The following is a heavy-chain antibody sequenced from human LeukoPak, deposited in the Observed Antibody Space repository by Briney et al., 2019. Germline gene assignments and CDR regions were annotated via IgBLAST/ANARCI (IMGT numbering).Heavy chain of an antibody. Sequence: SETLSLTCTVSGGSISSYYWSWIRQPAGKGLEWIGRIYTSGSTNYNPSLKSRVTMSVDTSKNQFSLKLSSVTAADTAVYYCARDAYGSSWGSYYYYYYMDVWGKGTTVTVSS. CDR3: ARDAYGSSWGSYYYYYYMDV. CDR2: IYTSGST. J-gene: IGHJ6*03. V-gene: IGHV4-4*07. CDR1: GGSISSYY. D-gene: IGHD6-13*01.